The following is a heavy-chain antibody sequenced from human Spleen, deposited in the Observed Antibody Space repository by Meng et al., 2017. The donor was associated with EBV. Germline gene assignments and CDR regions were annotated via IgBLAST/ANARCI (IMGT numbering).Heavy chain of an antibody. CDR3: ARDVLESPRTVFFDY. Sequence: QVQLQESGPGLVRPSETLSLTCAVFGDSVSSGRYYWSWIRQPPGKGLEWIGNFYYTGNTKYNPSLKSRVSISADTPKNHFSLKMRSVTAADTAMYYCARDVLESPRTVFFDYWGQGTLVTVSS. V-gene: IGHV4-61*03. D-gene: IGHD3-3*01. CDR2: FYYTGNT. CDR1: GDSVSSGRYY. J-gene: IGHJ4*02.